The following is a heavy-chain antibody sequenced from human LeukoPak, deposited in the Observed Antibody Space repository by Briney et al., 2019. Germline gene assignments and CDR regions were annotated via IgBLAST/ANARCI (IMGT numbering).Heavy chain of an antibody. Sequence: GPRLPSGASSVTTFSSYVMSGVRPAPGKVLGWSSSISDSSESRAYATNVQGRVTISKNNSKNTLYLKVNRLRAEDTAVNYCARDLLSGRYFYWSLDYWGQGTLVSVSS. V-gene: IGHV3-23*01. CDR2: ISDSSESR. CDR1: VTTFSSYV. CDR3: ARDLLSGRYFYWSLDY. D-gene: IGHD1-26*01. J-gene: IGHJ4*02.